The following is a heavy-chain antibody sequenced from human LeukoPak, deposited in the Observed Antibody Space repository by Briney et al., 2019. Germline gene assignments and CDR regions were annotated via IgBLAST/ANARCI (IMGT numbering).Heavy chain of an antibody. J-gene: IGHJ4*02. Sequence: SETLSLTXTVSGGSISSGSYYWSWIRQPAGKGLEWIGRIYTSGSTNYNPSLKSRVTISVDTSKNQFSLKLSSVTAADTAVYYCARDQVGIAAAGGFDYWGQGTLVTVSS. V-gene: IGHV4-61*02. CDR3: ARDQVGIAAAGGFDY. CDR1: GGSISSGSYY. D-gene: IGHD6-13*01. CDR2: IYTSGST.